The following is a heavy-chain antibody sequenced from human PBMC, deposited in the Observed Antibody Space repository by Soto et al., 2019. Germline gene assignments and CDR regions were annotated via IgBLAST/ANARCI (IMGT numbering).Heavy chain of an antibody. J-gene: IGHJ4*02. Sequence: GESLKISCKGSGYYFTSYWINWVRQMPGKGLEWMGRIDPSDSKTNYSPSFQGHVTISVDKSISTVYLQWRSLKASDSAMYYCANFDYWGQGTLVTVSS. CDR2: IDPSDSKT. CDR3: ANFDY. V-gene: IGHV5-10-1*01. CDR1: GYYFTSYW.